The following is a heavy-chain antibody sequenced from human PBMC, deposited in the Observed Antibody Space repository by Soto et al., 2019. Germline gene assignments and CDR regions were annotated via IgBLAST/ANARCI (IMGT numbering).Heavy chain of an antibody. CDR2: LSWDGGTI. D-gene: IGHD3-3*01. V-gene: IGHV3-9*01. CDR1: GFTFDDYA. J-gene: IGHJ4*02. Sequence: EVQLVESGGGLAQPGRSLRLSCATSGFTFDDYAMHWVRQAPGKGLEWVSGLSWDGGTIGYADSVKGRFTISRDNAKKSLFMEMNTLRPEDTAIYFCAKDLFQYDFWSGYQKWGKGTLVTVSS. CDR3: AKDLFQYDFWSGYQK.